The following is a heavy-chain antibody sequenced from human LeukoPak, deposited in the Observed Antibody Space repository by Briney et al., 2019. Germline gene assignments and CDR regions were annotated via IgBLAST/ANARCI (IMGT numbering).Heavy chain of an antibody. CDR1: GGSISSGSYY. Sequence: SETLSLTCTVSGGSISSGSYYWSWIRQPAGKGLEWIGRIYTSGSTNYNPSLRSRVTISLDTSKNQFSLKMSSVTAADTAIYYCARANNHGDFELRGFRYFDLWGRGTLVAVSS. CDR3: ARANNHGDFELRGFRYFDL. CDR2: IYTSGST. V-gene: IGHV4-61*02. D-gene: IGHD4-17*01. J-gene: IGHJ2*01.